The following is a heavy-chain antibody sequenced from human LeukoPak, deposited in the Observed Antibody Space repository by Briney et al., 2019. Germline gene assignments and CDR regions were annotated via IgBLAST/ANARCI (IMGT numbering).Heavy chain of an antibody. J-gene: IGHJ6*03. V-gene: IGHV3-9*01. Sequence: GGSLRLSCAASGFTFDDYAMHWVRQAPGKGLEWVSGISWNSGSIGYADSVKGRFTISRDNSKNTLYLQMNSLRAEDTAVYYCAKTGRIVATPAYMDVWGKGTTVTVSS. D-gene: IGHD5-12*01. CDR1: GFTFDDYA. CDR2: ISWNSGSI. CDR3: AKTGRIVATPAYMDV.